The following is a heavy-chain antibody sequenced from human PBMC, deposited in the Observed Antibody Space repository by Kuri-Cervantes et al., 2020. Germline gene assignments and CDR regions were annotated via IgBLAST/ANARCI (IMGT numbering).Heavy chain of an antibody. Sequence: GGSLRLSCAASGFTFSSYWMSWVRQAPGKGLEWVANIKQDGSEKYYVDSVKGRFTISRGNSKNTLYLQMNSLRAEDTAVYYCARDGGWLQSQYYFDYWGQGTLVTVSS. V-gene: IGHV3-7*01. CDR3: ARDGGWLQSQYYFDY. CDR1: GFTFSSYW. D-gene: IGHD5-24*01. CDR2: IKQDGSEK. J-gene: IGHJ4*02.